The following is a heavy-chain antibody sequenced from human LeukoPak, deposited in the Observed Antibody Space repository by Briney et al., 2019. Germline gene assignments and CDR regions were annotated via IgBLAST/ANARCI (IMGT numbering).Heavy chain of an antibody. CDR3: ARDANYYDSRGENYFNC. D-gene: IGHD3-22*01. CDR1: GGSISSSSYY. J-gene: IGHJ4*02. V-gene: IGHV3-7*01. CDR2: IKRDGSDT. Sequence: ETLSLTCTVSGGSISSSSYYWGWIRQPPGKGLEWVANIKRDGSDTYYVDSVKGRFTISRDNAKNSLYLQLNSLRVEDTAVYYCARDANYYDSRGENYFNCWGQGTLVTVSS.